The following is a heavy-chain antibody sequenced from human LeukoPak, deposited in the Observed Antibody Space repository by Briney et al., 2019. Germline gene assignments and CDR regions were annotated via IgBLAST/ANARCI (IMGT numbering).Heavy chain of an antibody. Sequence: GGSLRLSCEASGFTFTTYSMTWVRQAPGKGLEWVSIISSGSSAIFSADSVKGRFTISRDNAKNSLYLQMNSLRAEDAAVYYCARDKRSSSSAYYFDYWGQGTLVTVSS. V-gene: IGHV3-48*01. CDR1: GFTFTTYS. D-gene: IGHD6-6*01. J-gene: IGHJ4*02. CDR3: ARDKRSSSSAYYFDY. CDR2: ISSGSSAI.